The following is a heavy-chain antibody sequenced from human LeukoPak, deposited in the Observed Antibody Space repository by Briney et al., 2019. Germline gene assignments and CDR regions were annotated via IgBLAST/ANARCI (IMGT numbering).Heavy chain of an antibody. CDR2: ISGSGGST. CDR3: AKDQEWLPTSDYFDY. Sequence: GGSLRLSCAASGFTFSSYAMSWLRHAPGKALEWVSAISGSGGSTYYADSVKGRFTISRDNSKNTLYLQMNSLRAEDTAVYYCAKDQEWLPTSDYFDYWGQGTLVTVSS. D-gene: IGHD6-19*01. J-gene: IGHJ4*02. V-gene: IGHV3-23*01. CDR1: GFTFSSYA.